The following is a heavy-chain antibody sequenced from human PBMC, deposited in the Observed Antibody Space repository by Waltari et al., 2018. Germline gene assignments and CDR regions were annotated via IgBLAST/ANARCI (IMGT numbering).Heavy chain of an antibody. J-gene: IGHJ4*02. CDR2: IHYTGST. D-gene: IGHD3-16*01. CDR3: ARNLGFGELIGPFEH. CDR1: GGSIRSSY. Sequence: QVQLQESGPGLVKPSETLSLNCTVSGGSIRSSYWSWIRQSPGKGLEWIGCIHYTGSTNYNPSLKSRLTISLDTSKDQFSLKLSSVTAADTAMYYCARNLGFGELIGPFEHWGQGTLVTVSS. V-gene: IGHV4-59*12.